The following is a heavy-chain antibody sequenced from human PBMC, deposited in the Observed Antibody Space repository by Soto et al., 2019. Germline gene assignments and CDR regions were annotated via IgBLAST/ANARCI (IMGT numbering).Heavy chain of an antibody. D-gene: IGHD2-2*01. V-gene: IGHV3-48*03. Sequence: PGGSLRVSCAASGFTFSSYEMNWVRQAPGKGLEWVSYISSSGSPIYYADSVKGRFTISRDNAKNSLYLQMNSLRAEDTAVYYCARGQAAMPLRDDSYNWFDPWGQGTLVTVSS. CDR3: ARGQAAMPLRDDSYNWFDP. CDR2: ISSSGSPI. J-gene: IGHJ5*02. CDR1: GFTFSSYE.